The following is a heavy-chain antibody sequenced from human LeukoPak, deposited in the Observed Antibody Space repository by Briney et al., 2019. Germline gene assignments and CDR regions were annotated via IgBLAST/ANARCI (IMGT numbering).Heavy chain of an antibody. CDR1: GGSISSNNW. V-gene: IGHV4-4*02. D-gene: IGHD1-14*01. CDR3: ARHRRGGKYFQH. CDR2: IYHSGST. Sequence: PSETLSLTCAVSGGSISSNNWWWSWVRQPPGKGLEWIGEIYHSGSTNYNPSLKSRVTISVDTSKNQFSLKLSSVTAADTAVYYCARHRRGGKYFQHWGQGTLVTVSS. J-gene: IGHJ1*01.